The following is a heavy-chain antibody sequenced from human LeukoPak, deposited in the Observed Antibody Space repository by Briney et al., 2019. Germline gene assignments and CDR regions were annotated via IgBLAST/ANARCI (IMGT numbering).Heavy chain of an antibody. CDR3: ARSHQHFTWMDV. CDR2: INPNSGGT. J-gene: IGHJ6*04. V-gene: IGHV1-2*02. CDR1: GYTFTGYY. D-gene: IGHD2/OR15-2a*01. Sequence: ASVKVSCKASGYTFTGYYMHWVRQAPGKGLEWMGWINPNSGGTNYARKFQGRVTMTRDTSISTAYMELSRLRSDDTAVYYCARSHQHFTWMDVWGKGTTVTISS.